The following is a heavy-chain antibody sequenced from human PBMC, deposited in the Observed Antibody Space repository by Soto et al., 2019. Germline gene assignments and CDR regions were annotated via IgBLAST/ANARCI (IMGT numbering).Heavy chain of an antibody. D-gene: IGHD2-15*01. CDR1: GFTFSSYA. V-gene: IGHV3-30-3*01. CDR3: ARNLVADTGRYYYGMDV. J-gene: IGHJ6*02. Sequence: PGGSLRLSCAASGFTFSSYAMHWVRQAPGKGLEWVAVISYDGSNKYYADSVKGRFTISRDNSKNTLYLQMNSLRAEDAAVYYCARNLVADTGRYYYGMDVWGQGTTVTVSS. CDR2: ISYDGSNK.